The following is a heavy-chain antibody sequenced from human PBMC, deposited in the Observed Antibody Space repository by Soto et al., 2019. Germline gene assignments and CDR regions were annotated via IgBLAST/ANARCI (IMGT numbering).Heavy chain of an antibody. CDR1: GFTFSSYW. J-gene: IGHJ6*02. V-gene: IGHV3-7*05. D-gene: IGHD3-22*01. Sequence: GGSLRLSCAASGFTFSSYWMSWVRQAPGKGLEWVANIKQDGSEKYYVDSVKGRFTISRDNAKNSLYLQMNSLRAEDTAVYYSARDDTYYYDSSGYYYYYGMDVWGQGTTVTVSS. CDR3: ARDDTYYYDSSGYYYYYGMDV. CDR2: IKQDGSEK.